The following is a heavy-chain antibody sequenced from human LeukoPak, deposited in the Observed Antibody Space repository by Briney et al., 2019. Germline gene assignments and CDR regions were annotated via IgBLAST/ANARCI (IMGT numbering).Heavy chain of an antibody. CDR2: IKQDGSEK. CDR1: GFTFSSYW. CDR3: ARDLDIVVVPAAPHDAFDI. V-gene: IGHV3-7*01. Sequence: PGGSLRLSCAASGFTFSSYWMSWVRQAPGKGLEWVANIKQDGSEKYYVDSVKGRFTISRDNAKNSLYLQMNSLRAEDTAVYYCARDLDIVVVPAAPHDAFDIWGQGTMVTVSS. D-gene: IGHD2-2*01. J-gene: IGHJ3*02.